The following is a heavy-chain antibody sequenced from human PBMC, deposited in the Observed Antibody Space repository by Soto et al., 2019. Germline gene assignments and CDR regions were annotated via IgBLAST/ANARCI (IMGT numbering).Heavy chain of an antibody. V-gene: IGHV4-34*01. D-gene: IGHD6-6*01. J-gene: IGHJ5*02. Sequence: SETLSLTCAVYGGSFSGYYWSWIRQPPGKGLEWIGEINHSGSTNYNPSLKSRVTISVDTSKNQFSLKLSSVTAADTAVYYCARWGLYSSSSLGFDPWGQGTLVTVSS. CDR2: INHSGST. CDR1: GGSFSGYY. CDR3: ARWGLYSSSSLGFDP.